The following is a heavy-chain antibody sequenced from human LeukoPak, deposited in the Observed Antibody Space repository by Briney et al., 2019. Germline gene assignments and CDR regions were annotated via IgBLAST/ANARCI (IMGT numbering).Heavy chain of an antibody. CDR1: GFTFSSYS. CDR3: ASFLVDY. Sequence: GGSLRLSCAASGFTFSSYSMNWVRQAPGKGLEWVSFISSSSSYISYAESVKGRFTISRDNAKNSLYLQMNSLRAEDTAVYYCASFLVDYWGQGTLVTVSS. D-gene: IGHD2/OR15-2a*01. CDR2: ISSSSSYI. J-gene: IGHJ4*02. V-gene: IGHV3-21*01.